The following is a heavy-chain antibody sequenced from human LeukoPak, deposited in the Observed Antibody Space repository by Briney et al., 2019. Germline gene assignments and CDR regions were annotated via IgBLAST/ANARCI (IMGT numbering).Heavy chain of an antibody. CDR2: IIPVFGTA. Sequence: SVKVSCKASGGTFSSYAISWVRQAPGQGLEWMGGIIPVFGTANYAQKFQGRVTITADESTSTAYMELSSLRSEDTAVYYCARSPLAGATTQGVDYWGQGTLVTVSS. D-gene: IGHD1-26*01. CDR1: GGTFSSYA. J-gene: IGHJ4*02. V-gene: IGHV1-69*13. CDR3: ARSPLAGATTQGVDY.